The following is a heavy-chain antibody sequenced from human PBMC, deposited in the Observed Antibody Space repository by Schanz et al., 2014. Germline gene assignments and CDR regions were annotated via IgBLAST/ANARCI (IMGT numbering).Heavy chain of an antibody. V-gene: IGHV4-59*01. Sequence: QVQLQASGPGLLKPSETLSLTCTVSGGSIRSYFWSWIRQPPGKGLEWIGYIYYSGSSDYNPSLKSRVTISVVTSKSQFSLKLSSVTAADTAVYYCARGGARRFPVVPDAIQGLRGHYYYYYLDVWGKGTTVTASS. CDR2: IYYSGSS. CDR3: ARGGARRFPVVPDAIQGLRGHYYYYYLDV. J-gene: IGHJ6*03. CDR1: GGSIRSYF. D-gene: IGHD2-2*02.